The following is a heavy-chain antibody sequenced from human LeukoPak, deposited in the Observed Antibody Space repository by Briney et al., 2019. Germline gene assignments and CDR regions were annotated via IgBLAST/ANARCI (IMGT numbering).Heavy chain of an antibody. CDR3: AKEIRYYDILTGYYPLNAFDI. CDR2: ISGSGGST. CDR1: GFTFSSYA. Sequence: GGSLRLSCAASGFTFSSYAMSWVRQAPGKGLEWVSAISGSGGSTYYADSVKGRFTISRDNSKNTLYLQMNSLRAEDTAVYYCAKEIRYYDILTGYYPLNAFDIWGQGTMVTVSS. V-gene: IGHV3-23*01. J-gene: IGHJ3*02. D-gene: IGHD3-9*01.